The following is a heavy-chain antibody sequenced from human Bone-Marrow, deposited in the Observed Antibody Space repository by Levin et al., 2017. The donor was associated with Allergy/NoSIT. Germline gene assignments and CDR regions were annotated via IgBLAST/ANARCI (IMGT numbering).Heavy chain of an antibody. J-gene: IGHJ5*02. CDR2: IYSGGST. Sequence: GESLKISCAASGFSVSANYMNWVRQAPGKGLEWVSVIYSGGSTYYADSVKGRFTVSRDDYKNTVYLQMNSLRAEDTAVYYCGRESSTCLDPWGQGALVTVSS. D-gene: IGHD2-2*01. CDR1: GFSVSANY. CDR3: GRESSTCLDP. V-gene: IGHV3-53*01.